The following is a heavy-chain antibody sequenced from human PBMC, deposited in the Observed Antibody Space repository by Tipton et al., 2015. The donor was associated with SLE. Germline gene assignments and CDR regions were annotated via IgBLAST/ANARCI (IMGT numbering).Heavy chain of an antibody. CDR1: GFTFSNYN. J-gene: IGHJ4*02. D-gene: IGHD2-2*01. CDR3: AKQAGTS. V-gene: IGHV3-23*01. CDR2: ISSSGEST. Sequence: SLRLSYAASGFTFSNYNMSWVRQVPGKGLEWLSKISSSGESTYYADSVKGRFTISRDNSRNTLFLQMNILRAEDTALYYCAKQAGTSWGQGTLVTVSS.